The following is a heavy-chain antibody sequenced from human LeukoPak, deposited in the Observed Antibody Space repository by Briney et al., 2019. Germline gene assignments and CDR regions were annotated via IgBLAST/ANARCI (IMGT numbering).Heavy chain of an antibody. D-gene: IGHD1-26*01. CDR2: IYYSGST. Sequence: SETLSLTCTVSGGSISSYYWSWIRQPPGKRLEWFGYIYYSGSTNYNPSLKSRVTISVDTSKNQFSLKLSSVTAADTAVYYCARDFKVAVGATHYFDTWGQGTLVTVSS. J-gene: IGHJ4*02. V-gene: IGHV4-59*01. CDR1: GGSISSYY. CDR3: ARDFKVAVGATHYFDT.